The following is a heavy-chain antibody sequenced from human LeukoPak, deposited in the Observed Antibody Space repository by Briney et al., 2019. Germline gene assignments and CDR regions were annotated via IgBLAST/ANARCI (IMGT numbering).Heavy chain of an antibody. Sequence: SQTLSLTCTVSGGSISSGGYYWSWIRQHPGKGLEWIGYIYYSGSTYYNPSLKSRVTISVDTSKNQFSLKLSSVTAADTAVYCCARGAYYYDSSGYYFSVTYYYMDVWGKGTTVTVSS. D-gene: IGHD3-22*01. J-gene: IGHJ6*03. CDR1: GGSISSGGYY. CDR2: IYYSGST. CDR3: ARGAYYYDSSGYYFSVTYYYMDV. V-gene: IGHV4-31*03.